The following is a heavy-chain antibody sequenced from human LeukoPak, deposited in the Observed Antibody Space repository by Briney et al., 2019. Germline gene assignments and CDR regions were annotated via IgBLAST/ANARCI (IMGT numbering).Heavy chain of an antibody. Sequence: GASVKVSCKASGYTFTSYGISWVRQAPGQGLEWTGWISAYNGNTNYAQKLQGRVTVTTDTSTSTAYMELRSLRSDDTAVYYCARDPPFVGYCSSTSCYIYGMDVWGKGTTVTVSS. CDR3: ARDPPFVGYCSSTSCYIYGMDV. D-gene: IGHD2-2*02. V-gene: IGHV1-18*04. CDR2: ISAYNGNT. CDR1: GYTFTSYG. J-gene: IGHJ6*04.